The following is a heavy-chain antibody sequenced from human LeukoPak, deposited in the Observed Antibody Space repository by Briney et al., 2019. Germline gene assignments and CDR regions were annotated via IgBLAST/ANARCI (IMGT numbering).Heavy chain of an antibody. J-gene: IGHJ4*02. CDR2: IWYDGSNK. CDR3: ARDLEIGSSSYYFDY. Sequence: PGGSLRLPCAASGFTFSTYGMHWVRQAPGKGLEWVAVIWYDGSNKYYADSVRGRFTISRDNFKNTLYLQMNSLRAEDTAVYYCARDLEIGSSSYYFDYWGQGTLVTVSS. V-gene: IGHV3-33*01. D-gene: IGHD3-3*01. CDR1: GFTFSTYG.